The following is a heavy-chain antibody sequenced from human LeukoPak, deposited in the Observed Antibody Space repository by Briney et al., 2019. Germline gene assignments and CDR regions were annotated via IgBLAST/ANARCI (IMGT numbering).Heavy chain of an antibody. V-gene: IGHV3-74*03. CDR2: INSDGTSV. CDR1: GFTFSNHW. CDR3: XREDLNQDAFDI. J-gene: IGHJ3*02. Sequence: GGSLRLSCAASGFTFSNHWMHWVRQAPGTGLLWLSRINSDGTSVQYADSVKGRLTISRDTAKNTLFLQMNSLRAEDTAVYYCXREDLNQDAFDIWGQGTMVTVSS. D-gene: IGHD1-14*01.